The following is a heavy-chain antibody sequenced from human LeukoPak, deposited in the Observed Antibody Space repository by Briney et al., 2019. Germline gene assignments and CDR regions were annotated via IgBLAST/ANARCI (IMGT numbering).Heavy chain of an antibody. V-gene: IGHV1-18*01. J-gene: IGHJ3*01. CDR2: ISAYSGNT. D-gene: IGHD2-15*01. CDR3: ARAGYCGDGGCRGGSAFDV. CDR1: GCTFTSYG. Sequence: ASVKVSCKASGCTFTSYGISWVRQAPGQGLEWMGWISAYSGNTNYAQKLQGRVTVTTDTSTNTAYMELRSLTYDDTAVYYCARAGYCGDGGCRGGSAFDVWGQGTMVTVSS.